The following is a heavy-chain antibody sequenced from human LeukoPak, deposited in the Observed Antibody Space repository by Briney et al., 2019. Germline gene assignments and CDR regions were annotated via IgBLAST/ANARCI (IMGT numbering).Heavy chain of an antibody. CDR3: ARGAYDSSGYYPD. CDR2: IYPGDSDT. D-gene: IGHD3-22*01. V-gene: IGHV5-51*01. CDR1: GYSFTSYW. J-gene: IGHJ4*02. Sequence: GESLQISCKGSGYSFTSYWIGWVRPMPGKGLEWMGIIYPGDSDTRYSPSFQGQVTISADKSISTAYLQWSSLKASDTAMYYCARGAYDSSGYYPDWGQGTLVTVSS.